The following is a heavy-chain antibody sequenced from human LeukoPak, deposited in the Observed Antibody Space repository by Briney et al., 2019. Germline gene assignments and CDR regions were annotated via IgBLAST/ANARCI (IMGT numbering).Heavy chain of an antibody. CDR1: GYSISSGYY. CDR2: IYQSGST. Sequence: PSETLSLTCTLSGYSISSGYYWGWIRQPPGKGLEWIGRIYQSGSTYYNPSLKRRVTISVDTSKTQFSLKLSSVTAADTAVYYCARDQQTPVFDPWGQGTLVTVSS. D-gene: IGHD4-23*01. CDR3: ARDQQTPVFDP. J-gene: IGHJ5*02. V-gene: IGHV4-38-2*02.